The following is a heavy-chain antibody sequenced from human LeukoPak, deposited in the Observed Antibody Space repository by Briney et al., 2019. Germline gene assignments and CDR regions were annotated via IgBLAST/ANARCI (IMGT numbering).Heavy chain of an antibody. CDR1: GGSISSYY. CDR3: ARGDYYDSSGYRY. Sequence: PSETLSLTCTVSGGSISSYYWSWIRQPPGKGLEWIGYIYYSGSTNYNPSLKSRVTISVDTSKNQFSLKLSSVTAADTAAYYCARGDYYDSSGYRYWGQGTLVTVSS. J-gene: IGHJ4*02. V-gene: IGHV4-59*01. CDR2: IYYSGST. D-gene: IGHD3-22*01.